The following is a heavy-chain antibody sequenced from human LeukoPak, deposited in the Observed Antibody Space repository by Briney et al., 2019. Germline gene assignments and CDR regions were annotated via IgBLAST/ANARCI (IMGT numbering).Heavy chain of an antibody. Sequence: GGSLRLSCAASGFTFSSYSMNWVRQTPGKGLEWVSYISSSSSTIYYADSVKGRFTISRDNAKNSLYLQMNSLRAEDTAVYYCAKDRDEIVVVPAAITWGQGTLVTVSS. CDR2: ISSSSSTI. D-gene: IGHD2-2*01. J-gene: IGHJ5*02. CDR3: AKDRDEIVVVPAAIT. V-gene: IGHV3-48*01. CDR1: GFTFSSYS.